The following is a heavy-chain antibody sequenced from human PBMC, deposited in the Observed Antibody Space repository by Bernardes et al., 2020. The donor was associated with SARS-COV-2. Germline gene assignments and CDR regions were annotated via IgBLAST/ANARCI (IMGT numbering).Heavy chain of an antibody. CDR2: INEDGTIT. CDR3: VRDRPHNWFDP. CDR1: GFTFRSSW. V-gene: IGHV3-74*01. J-gene: IGHJ5*02. Sequence: GGSLHLSCTTSGFTFRSSWMHWVRQVPGPGLVWVSRINEDGTITTHADSVKGRFTISRDNAKNMVYLQMNSLRAEDTAVYYCVRDRPHNWFDPWGQGTLVTVSS.